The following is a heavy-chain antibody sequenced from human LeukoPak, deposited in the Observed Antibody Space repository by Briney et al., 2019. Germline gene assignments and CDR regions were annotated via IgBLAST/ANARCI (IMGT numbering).Heavy chain of an antibody. Sequence: SETLSLTCAVYGGSFSGYYWSWIRQPPGKGLEWIGEINHSGSTNYNPSLKSRVTISVDTSKNQFSLKLSSVTAADTAVYYCARRGNFWRNGYFDYWGQGTLVTVSS. V-gene: IGHV4-34*01. CDR1: GGSFSGYY. CDR2: INHSGST. D-gene: IGHD3-3*01. CDR3: ARRGNFWRNGYFDY. J-gene: IGHJ4*02.